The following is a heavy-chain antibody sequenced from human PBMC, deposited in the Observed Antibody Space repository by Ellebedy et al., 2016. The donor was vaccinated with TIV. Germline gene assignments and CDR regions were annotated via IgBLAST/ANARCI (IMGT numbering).Heavy chain of an antibody. V-gene: IGHV1-2*02. CDR1: GYTFTGYY. CDR3: ARDSSGWYWFDP. Sequence: AASVKVSCKASGYTFTGYYMHWVRQAPGQGLEWMGWINPNSGGTNYAQKFQGRVTMTRDTSISTAYMELSRLRSDDTAVYYCARDSSGWYWFDPWGQGTLVTVSS. J-gene: IGHJ5*02. D-gene: IGHD6-19*01. CDR2: INPNSGGT.